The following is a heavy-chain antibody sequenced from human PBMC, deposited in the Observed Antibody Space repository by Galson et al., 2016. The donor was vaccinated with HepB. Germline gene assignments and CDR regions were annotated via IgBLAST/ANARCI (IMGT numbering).Heavy chain of an antibody. CDR2: IYSGDTT. D-gene: IGHD3-9*01. CDR3: ARGGGRYFDWL. J-gene: IGHJ4*02. V-gene: IGHV3-66*01. Sequence: SLRLSCAASGFTVSSYYMSWVRQAPGKGLEWVSVIYSGDTTYYADSVKGRFTISRDNSKNTLYLEMNSLRAGDTALYYCARGGGRYFDWLWGQGTLVTVSS. CDR1: GFTVSSYY.